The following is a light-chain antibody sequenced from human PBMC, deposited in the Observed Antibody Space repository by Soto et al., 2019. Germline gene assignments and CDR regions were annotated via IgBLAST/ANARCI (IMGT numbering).Light chain of an antibody. V-gene: IGLV3-21*02. J-gene: IGLJ2*01. Sequence: YELTQPPSVSVAPGQTARITCGGNNIEIKSVHWSQQKPGQAPVLVVYDDGDRTTGIPERFSGSKSGNTATLTTSRVEAGDEADYYCQVWDTTNPVIFGGGTKVTVL. CDR2: DDG. CDR3: QVWDTTNPVI. CDR1: NIEIKS.